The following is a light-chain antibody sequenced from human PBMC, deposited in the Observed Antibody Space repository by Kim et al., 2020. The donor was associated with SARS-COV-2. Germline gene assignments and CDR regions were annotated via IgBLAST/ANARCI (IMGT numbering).Light chain of an antibody. J-gene: IGLJ3*02. CDR3: QTWGTGPWV. CDR2: LNSDGSH. V-gene: IGLV4-69*01. CDR1: SGHSRNA. Sequence: QLVPTQSPSASASLGASVKLTCTLSSGHSRNAIAWHQQQPEKGPRYLMKLNSDGSHKRGDGIPDRFSGSSSGAERYLTISSLQSEDEADYYCQTWGTGPWVFGGGTQLTVL.